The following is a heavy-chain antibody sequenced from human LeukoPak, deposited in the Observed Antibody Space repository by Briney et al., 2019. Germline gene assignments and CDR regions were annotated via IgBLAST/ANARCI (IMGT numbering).Heavy chain of an antibody. CDR1: GFTFSSYG. J-gene: IGHJ3*02. CDR3: AKDRSIAVAGSDAFDI. CDR2: ISYDGSNK. V-gene: IGHV3-30*18. D-gene: IGHD6-19*01. Sequence: GGSLRLSCAASGFTFSSYGMHWVRQAPGKGLEWVAVISYDGSNKYYADSVKGRFTISRDNSKNTLYLQMNSLRAEDTAVYYCAKDRSIAVAGSDAFDIWGQGTMVTVSS.